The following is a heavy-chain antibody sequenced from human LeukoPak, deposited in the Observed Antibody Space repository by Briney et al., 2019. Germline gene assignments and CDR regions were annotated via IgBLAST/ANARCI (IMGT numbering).Heavy chain of an antibody. J-gene: IGHJ6*03. V-gene: IGHV4-59*01. Sequence: SETLSLTCTVSGDSISNYCWSWIRQPPGKGLEWIGYIYYSGSTNYNPSLKSRVTISVDTSKNQFSLKLSSVTAADTAVYYCARVNPYCSSTSCYLSINYYYYMDVWGKGTTVTVSS. CDR3: ARVNPYCSSTSCYLSINYYYYMDV. D-gene: IGHD2-2*01. CDR2: IYYSGST. CDR1: GDSISNYC.